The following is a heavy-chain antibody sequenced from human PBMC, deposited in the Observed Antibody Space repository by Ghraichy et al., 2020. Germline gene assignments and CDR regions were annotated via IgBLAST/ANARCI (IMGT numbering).Heavy chain of an antibody. CDR2: INPNSGGT. CDR3: ARGGRSDIVVTSAASPTLNWFDP. J-gene: IGHJ5*02. CDR1: AYTFTGYY. D-gene: IGHD2-15*01. V-gene: IGHV1-2*06. Sequence: ASVKVSCKASAYTFTGYYINWVRQAPGQGLEWMGRINPNSGGTDYAQKFQGRVTMTRDTSISTAYVELSSLKSDDTAIYYCARGGRSDIVVTSAASPTLNWFDPWGQGTLVTVSS.